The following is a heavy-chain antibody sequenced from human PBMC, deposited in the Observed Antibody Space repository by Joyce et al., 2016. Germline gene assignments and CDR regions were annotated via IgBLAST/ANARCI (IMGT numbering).Heavy chain of an antibody. CDR1: GASFSGTSYY. V-gene: IGHV4-61*01. J-gene: IGHJ6*02. Sequence: HLQESGPGLVKPSETLSLTCTISGASFSGTSYYWSWIRQSPGKGLEWLGFIYNSETTPYSPSLGGRLSISVGAAKKQFSLRLTSVTSADTAVYYCATSLPSRVGGFQFFGMDVWGQGTTVIVS. CDR2: IYNSETT. CDR3: ATSLPSRVGGFQFFGMDV. D-gene: IGHD3-10*01.